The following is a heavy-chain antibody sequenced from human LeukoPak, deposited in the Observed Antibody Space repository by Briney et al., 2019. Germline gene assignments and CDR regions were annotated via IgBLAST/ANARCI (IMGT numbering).Heavy chain of an antibody. CDR1: GGSFSGYY. V-gene: IGHV4-34*01. D-gene: IGHD3-22*01. Sequence: SETLSLTCAVYGGSFSGYYWSWIRQPPGKGLEWIGEINHSGSTNYNPSLKSRVTISVDTPKNQFSLKLSSVTAADTAVYYCARELKPTYYYDSSGWHYWGQGILVTVSS. CDR3: ARELKPTYYYDSSGWHY. CDR2: INHSGST. J-gene: IGHJ4*02.